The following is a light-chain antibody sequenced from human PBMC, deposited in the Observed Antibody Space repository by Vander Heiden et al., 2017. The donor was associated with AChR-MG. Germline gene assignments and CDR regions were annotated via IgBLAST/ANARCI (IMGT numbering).Light chain of an antibody. Sequence: DIVMTQSPDSPAVSLGERATINCKSSQSVLYSSDEKNYLAWYQQKPGQPPKVRIYWASIRESGVPDRFSGSGSGTDFTLTISSLQAEDVAVYYCQQHYSTPLTFGGGTKVEIK. V-gene: IGKV4-1*01. CDR2: WAS. J-gene: IGKJ4*01. CDR3: QQHYSTPLT. CDR1: QSVLYSSDEKNY.